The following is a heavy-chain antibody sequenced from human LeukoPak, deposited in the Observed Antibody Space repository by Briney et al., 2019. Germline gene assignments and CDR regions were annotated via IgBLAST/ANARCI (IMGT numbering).Heavy chain of an antibody. CDR3: AKPIGYCSGGSCYSFDC. V-gene: IGHV3-30*18. CDR2: ISYDGGTK. CDR1: GFTFSSYE. J-gene: IGHJ4*02. Sequence: GGSLRLSCAASGFTFSSYEMNWVRQAPGKGLEWVAVISYDGGTKDYADSVKGRFTISRDNSKNMVYLQMNSLRPEDTAVYYCAKPIGYCSGGSCYSFDCWGQGALVTVSS. D-gene: IGHD2-15*01.